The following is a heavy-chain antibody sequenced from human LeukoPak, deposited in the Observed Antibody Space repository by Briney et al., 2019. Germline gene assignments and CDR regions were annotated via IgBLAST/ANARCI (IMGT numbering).Heavy chain of an antibody. V-gene: IGHV4-34*01. D-gene: IGHD3-10*01. CDR3: ARLGSVGYYNYQYMDI. CDR1: GGSFSGYY. CDR2: INGIGNT. J-gene: IGHJ6*03. Sequence: SETLSLTCAVYGGSFSGYYWSWIRQPPGKGLEWIGEINGIGNTNYDPSHRSRVTISVDTSKNQFSLSLTSATAADTAVYFCARLGSVGYYNYQYMDIWGNGTTVTVSS.